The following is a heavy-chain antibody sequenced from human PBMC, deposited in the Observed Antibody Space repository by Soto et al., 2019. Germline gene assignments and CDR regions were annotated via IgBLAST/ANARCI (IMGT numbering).Heavy chain of an antibody. V-gene: IGHV4-59*11. Sequence: QVQLQESGPGLVKPSETLSLTCTVSGGSINNHYWSWIRQPPGKGLEWLGYVYYNGITNYNPSLKSRVTMSVDTSKIQLSLNLTSLTAADTDIYYCTRANWYSEYWGQGTLVTVSS. CDR2: VYYNGIT. CDR1: GGSINNHY. D-gene: IGHD7-27*01. J-gene: IGHJ4*02. CDR3: TRANWYSEY.